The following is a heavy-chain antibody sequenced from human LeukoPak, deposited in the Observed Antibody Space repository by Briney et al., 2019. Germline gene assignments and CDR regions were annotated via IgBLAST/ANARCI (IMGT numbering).Heavy chain of an antibody. J-gene: IGHJ6*02. V-gene: IGHV3-23*01. Sequence: GGSLRLSCAASGFTFSSYAMSWVRQAPGKGLEWVSAISGSGGSTYYADSVKGRFTTSRDNSKNTLYLQMNSLRAEDTAVYYCAKKGIAARQDYYYYGMDVWGQGTTVTVSS. CDR3: AKKGIAARQDYYYYGMDV. CDR2: ISGSGGST. CDR1: GFTFSSYA. D-gene: IGHD6-6*01.